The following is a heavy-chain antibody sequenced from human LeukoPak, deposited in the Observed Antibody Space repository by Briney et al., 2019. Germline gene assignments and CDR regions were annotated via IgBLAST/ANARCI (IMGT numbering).Heavy chain of an antibody. CDR1: GFSLSTSGVG. D-gene: IGHD3-22*01. Sequence: SGPTLLKPTQTLTLTCTFSGFSLSTSGVGVGWIRQPPGKALEWLALIYWNDDKRYSPSLKSRLTITKDTSKNQVVLTMTNMDPVDTATYYCAHSTYYYDSSGQGGVDYWGQGTLVTVSS. CDR3: AHSTYYYDSSGQGGVDY. J-gene: IGHJ4*02. V-gene: IGHV2-5*01. CDR2: IYWNDDK.